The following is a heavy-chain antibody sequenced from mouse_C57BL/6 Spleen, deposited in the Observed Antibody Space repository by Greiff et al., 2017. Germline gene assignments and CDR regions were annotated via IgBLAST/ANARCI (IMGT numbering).Heavy chain of an antibody. V-gene: IGHV1-82*01. D-gene: IGHD1-1*01. J-gene: IGHJ4*01. CDR3: ARVVAYGVALDY. Sequence: VQLQQSGPELVKPGASVKISCKASGYAFSSSWMNWVKQRPGKGLEWIGRIYPGGGDTNYNGKFKGKATLTADKSSSTAYMQLSSLTSEDSAVYFCARVVAYGVALDYWGQGPSVTFSS. CDR1: GYAFSSSW. CDR2: IYPGGGDT.